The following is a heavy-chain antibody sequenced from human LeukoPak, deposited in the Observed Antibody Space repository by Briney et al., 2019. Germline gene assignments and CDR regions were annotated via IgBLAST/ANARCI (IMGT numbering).Heavy chain of an antibody. D-gene: IGHD4-11*01. J-gene: IGHJ5*02. CDR3: ARDKRSSYSNYQFDP. V-gene: IGHV4-34*01. CDR2: INESGST. Sequence: SETLSLTCAVFGGSFSGYFWSWIRQPPGKGLEWIGEINESGSTNYNPSLKSRVTVSVDTSKNQFSLRLSSVTAADTAVYYCARDKRSSYSNYQFDPWGQGTLVTVSS. CDR1: GGSFSGYF.